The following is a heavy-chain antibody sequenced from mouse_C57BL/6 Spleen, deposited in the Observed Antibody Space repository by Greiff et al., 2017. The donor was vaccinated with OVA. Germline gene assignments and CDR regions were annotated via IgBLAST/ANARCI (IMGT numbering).Heavy chain of an antibody. CDR1: GYAFSSSW. CDR3: ARSGDTGDWFAY. V-gene: IGHV1-82*01. Sequence: VKLVESGPELVKPGASVKISCKASGYAFSSSWMNWVKQRPGKGLEWIGRIYPGDGDTNYNGKFKGKATLTADKSSSTAYMQLSSLTSEYSAVYFCARSGDTGDWFAYWGQGTLVTVSA. CDR2: IYPGDGDT. D-gene: IGHD3-3*01. J-gene: IGHJ3*01.